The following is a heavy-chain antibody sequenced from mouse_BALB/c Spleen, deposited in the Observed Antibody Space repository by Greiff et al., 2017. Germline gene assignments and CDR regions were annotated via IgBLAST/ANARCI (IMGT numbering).Heavy chain of an antibody. V-gene: IGHV1-5*01. CDR1: GYTFTSYW. CDR2: IYPGNSDT. CDR3: TRGGGNSAWFAY. J-gene: IGHJ3*01. Sequence: EVQLQQSGTVLARPGASVKMSCKASGYTFTSYWMHWVKQRPGQGLEWIGAIYPGNSDTSYNQKFKGKAKLTAVTSTSTAYMELSSLTNEDSAVYYCTRGGGNSAWFAYWGQGTLVTVSA. D-gene: IGHD2-1*01.